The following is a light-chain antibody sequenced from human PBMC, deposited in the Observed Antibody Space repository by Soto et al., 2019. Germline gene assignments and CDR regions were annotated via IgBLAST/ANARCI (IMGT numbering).Light chain of an antibody. Sequence: EIVLTQSPGTLSLSPGERATLSCRASQSVSSTYLAWYQQRPGQAPRLLIYGASTRAAGIPARFSGGGSGTEFTLTISSLQSEDFAVYYCQRYNSWPPITFGQGTRLEIK. CDR1: QSVSSTY. J-gene: IGKJ5*01. V-gene: IGKV3-15*01. CDR3: QRYNSWPPIT. CDR2: GAS.